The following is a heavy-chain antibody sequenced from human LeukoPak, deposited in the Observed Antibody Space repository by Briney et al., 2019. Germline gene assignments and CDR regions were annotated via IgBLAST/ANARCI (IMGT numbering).Heavy chain of an antibody. CDR3: ARSLVSQYYYGSGSYENWFDP. V-gene: IGHV4-59*08. Sequence: SETLSLTCTVSGGSISSYYWSWIRQPPGKGLEWIGYIYYSGSTNYNPSLKSRVTISVDTSKNQFSLKLSSVTAADTAVYYCARSLVSQYYYGSGSYENWFDPWGQGTLVTVSS. CDR2: IYYSGST. D-gene: IGHD3-10*01. J-gene: IGHJ5*02. CDR1: GGSISSYY.